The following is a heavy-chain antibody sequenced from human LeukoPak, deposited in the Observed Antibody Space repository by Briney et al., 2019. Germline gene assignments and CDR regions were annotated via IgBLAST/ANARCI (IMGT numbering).Heavy chain of an antibody. CDR3: ARGYVWFGELITNYYYYMDV. CDR1: GYTFTSYD. D-gene: IGHD3-10*01. V-gene: IGHV1-8*03. Sequence: GASVKVSCKASGYTFTSYDINWVRQATGQGLEWMGWMNPNSGNTGYAQKFQGRVTITRNTSISTAYMELSSLRSEDTAVYYCARGYVWFGELITNYYYYMDVWGKGTTVTVSS. J-gene: IGHJ6*03. CDR2: MNPNSGNT.